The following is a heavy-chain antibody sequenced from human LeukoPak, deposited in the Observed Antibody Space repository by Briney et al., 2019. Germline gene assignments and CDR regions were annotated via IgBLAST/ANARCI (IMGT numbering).Heavy chain of an antibody. D-gene: IGHD3-22*01. CDR1: GYTFTSYG. CDR2: ISAYSGDT. Sequence: ASVKVSCKASGYTFTSYGISWVRQAPGQGLEWMGWISAYSGDTNYAQKFQGRATMTTDTSTSTAYMELRSLSSDDTAVYYCARVVANIVVVNGFYLDYWGQGTLVTVSS. CDR3: ARVVANIVVVNGFYLDY. J-gene: IGHJ4*02. V-gene: IGHV1-18*01.